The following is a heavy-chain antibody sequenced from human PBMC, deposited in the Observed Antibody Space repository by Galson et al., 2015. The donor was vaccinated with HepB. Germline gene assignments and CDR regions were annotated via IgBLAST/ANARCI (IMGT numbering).Heavy chain of an antibody. D-gene: IGHD2-2*01. CDR2: IRYDGSNK. J-gene: IGHJ4*02. CDR3: ARDRRASSPLPLDS. Sequence: SLRLSCAVSGFIFSSYGMHWVRQAPGKGPEWVAYIRYDGSNKYYGDSVKGRFTISRDDSKNTLYLQMNSLRPDDTAVYFCARDRRASSPLPLDSWGQGALVTVSS. CDR1: GFIFSSYG. V-gene: IGHV3-30*02.